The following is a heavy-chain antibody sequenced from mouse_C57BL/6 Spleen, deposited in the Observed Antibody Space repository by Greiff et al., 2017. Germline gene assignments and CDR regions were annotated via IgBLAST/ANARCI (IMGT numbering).Heavy chain of an antibody. CDR2: ISSGSSTI. V-gene: IGHV5-17*01. CDR1: GFTFSDYG. CDR3: ALYDGYPFAY. Sequence: EVKLMESGGGLVKPGGSLKLSCAASGFTFSDYGMHWVRQAPETGLEWVAYISSGSSTIYYADTVKGRFTISRDNAKNTLFLQMTSLRSENTAMYYCALYDGYPFAYWGQGTLVTVSA. J-gene: IGHJ3*01. D-gene: IGHD2-3*01.